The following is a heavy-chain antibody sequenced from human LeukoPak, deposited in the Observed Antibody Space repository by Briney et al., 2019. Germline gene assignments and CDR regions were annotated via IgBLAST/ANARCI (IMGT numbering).Heavy chain of an antibody. CDR1: GGSISSSSYY. V-gene: IGHV4-39*07. D-gene: IGHD6-13*01. Sequence: SETLSLTCTVSGGSISSSSYYWGWIRQPPGKGLEWIGSIYYSGSTYYNPSLKSRVTISVDTSKNQFSLKLSSVTAADTAVYYCARVSEHSSWYYFDYWGQGTLVTVSS. J-gene: IGHJ4*02. CDR2: IYYSGST. CDR3: ARVSEHSSWYYFDY.